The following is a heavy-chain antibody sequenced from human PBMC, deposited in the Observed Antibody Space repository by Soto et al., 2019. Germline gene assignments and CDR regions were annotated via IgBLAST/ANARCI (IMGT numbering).Heavy chain of an antibody. CDR1: GYTFTSYG. V-gene: IGHV1-18*01. CDR2: ISAYNGNT. J-gene: IGHJ6*03. Sequence: QVQLVQSGAEVKKPGASVKVSCKASGYTFTSYGISWVRQAPGQGLEWMGWISAYNGNTNYAQKLQGRVTMTTDTSTSTAYMELRSLRSDDTAVYYCARHYTVTPRGSYYYMDVWGKGTTVTVSS. D-gene: IGHD4-17*01. CDR3: ARHYTVTPRGSYYYMDV.